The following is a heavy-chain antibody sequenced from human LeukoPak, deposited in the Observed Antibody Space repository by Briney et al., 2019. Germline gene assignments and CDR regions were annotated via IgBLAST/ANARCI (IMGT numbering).Heavy chain of an antibody. D-gene: IGHD3-16*01. CDR1: GYSFTNYS. V-gene: IGHV5-51*01. CDR2: VYPGDSGT. Sequence: GESLKISCKGSGYSFTNYSIGWVRQMPGKGLEWMGIVYPGDSGTRYSPSFQGQVTISADKSISTAYLQWSSLKASDTAMYYCAREAAGGKFDYWGQGTLVTVSS. J-gene: IGHJ4*02. CDR3: AREAAGGKFDY.